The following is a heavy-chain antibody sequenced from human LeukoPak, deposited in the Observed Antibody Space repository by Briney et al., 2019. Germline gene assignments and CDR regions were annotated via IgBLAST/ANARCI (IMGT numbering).Heavy chain of an antibody. CDR2: INHSGST. Sequence: SETLSLTCAVYGGSFSGYYWSWIRQPPGKGLEWIGEINHSGSTNYNPSLKSRVTISVDTSKNQFSLKLSSATAADTAVYYCARRGGGNSDWFDPWGQGTLVTVSS. CDR3: ARRGGGNSDWFDP. V-gene: IGHV4-34*01. D-gene: IGHD4-23*01. CDR1: GGSFSGYY. J-gene: IGHJ5*02.